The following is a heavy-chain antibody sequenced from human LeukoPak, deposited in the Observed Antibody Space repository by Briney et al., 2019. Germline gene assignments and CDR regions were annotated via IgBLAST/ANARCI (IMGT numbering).Heavy chain of an antibody. CDR3: ARVTGYMIEDYFDY. CDR1: GGSFSGSN. Sequence: PSETLSLTCTVYGGSFSGSNWSWIRRSPGKGLEWIGEINHAGGTNYNPSLKSRVTISVDTSKNQFSLKLRSVTAADTAVYYCARVTGYMIEDYFDYWGQGTLVTVSS. CDR2: INHAGGT. J-gene: IGHJ4*02. D-gene: IGHD3-22*01. V-gene: IGHV4-34*01.